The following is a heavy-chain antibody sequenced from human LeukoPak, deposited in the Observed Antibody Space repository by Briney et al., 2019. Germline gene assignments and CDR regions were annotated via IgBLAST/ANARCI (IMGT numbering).Heavy chain of an antibody. CDR3: ARERVENQQLVGGNY. Sequence: PGGSLRLSCSASGFTFRSYAMHWVRQAPGKGLEYVSGVNDNGGTTYYADSVKGRFTISRDNSENTLYLQMNSLRAEDTAVYYCARERVENQQLVGGNYWGQGTLVTVSS. D-gene: IGHD6-6*01. CDR1: GFTFRSYA. V-gene: IGHV3-64*04. J-gene: IGHJ4*02. CDR2: VNDNGGTT.